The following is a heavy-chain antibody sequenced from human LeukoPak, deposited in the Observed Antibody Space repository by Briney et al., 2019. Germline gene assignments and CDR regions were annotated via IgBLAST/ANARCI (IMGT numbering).Heavy chain of an antibody. V-gene: IGHV4-59*01. CDR1: GGSISSYY. D-gene: IGHD6-13*01. CDR2: IYYSGST. J-gene: IGHJ4*02. CDR3: ARVRYSSSWAPDY. Sequence: SETLSLTCTVSGGSISSYYWSWIRQPPGKGLEWIGYIYYSGSTNYNPSLKSQVTISVDTSKNQFSLKLSSVTAADTAVYYCARVRYSSSWAPDYWGQGTLVTVSS.